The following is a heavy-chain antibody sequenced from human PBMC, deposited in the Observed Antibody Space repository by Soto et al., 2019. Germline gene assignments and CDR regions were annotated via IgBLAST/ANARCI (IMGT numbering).Heavy chain of an antibody. J-gene: IGHJ4*02. V-gene: IGHV3-11*06. D-gene: IGHD6-13*01. CDR3: ARLRASSWYMGGYLDY. Sequence: LRLSCVASGFTFSDYYMGWVRQAPGKGLEYISYIVTSSAYTNYADSVKGRFSISRDNAKNSLHLVMNSLRAEDSGVYYCARLRASSWYMGGYLDYWGLGTQVTVSS. CDR2: IVTSSAYT. CDR1: GFTFSDYY.